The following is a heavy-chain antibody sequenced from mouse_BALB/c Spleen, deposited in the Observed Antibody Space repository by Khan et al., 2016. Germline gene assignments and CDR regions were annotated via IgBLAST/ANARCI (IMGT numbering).Heavy chain of an antibody. CDR3: AKRGGSSNYWYFDV. J-gene: IGHJ1*01. CDR2: IWGDGST. CDR1: GFSLTSYG. V-gene: IGHV2-3*01. Sequence: VELVESGPGLVVPSQSLSITCTVSGFSLTSYGVSWVRQPPGKGLEWLGVIWGDGSTNYHSALISRLSISKDNSKSQVFLKLNSLQTDDTATYYCAKRGGSSNYWYFDVWGAGTTVTVSS. D-gene: IGHD1-1*01.